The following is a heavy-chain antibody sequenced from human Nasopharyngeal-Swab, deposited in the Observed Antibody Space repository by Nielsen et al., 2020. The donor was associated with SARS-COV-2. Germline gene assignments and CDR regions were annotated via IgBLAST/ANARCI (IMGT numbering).Heavy chain of an antibody. CDR2: IYYSGST. D-gene: IGHD3-10*01. CDR3: ARERGRGGIWNYYYYYMDV. V-gene: IGHV4-39*07. CDR1: GGSISSSSYY. J-gene: IGHJ6*03. Sequence: SETLSLTCTVSGGSISSSSYYWGWIRQPPGKGLERLGSIYYSGSTYYNPSLKSRVTISVDTSKNQFSLKLSSVTAADTAVYYCARERGRGGIWNYYYYYMDVWGKGTTVTVSS.